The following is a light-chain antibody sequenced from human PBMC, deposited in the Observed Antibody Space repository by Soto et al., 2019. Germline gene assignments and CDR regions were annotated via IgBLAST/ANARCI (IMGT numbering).Light chain of an antibody. Sequence: QSALTQPPSASGSPGQSVTISCTGTSSDVGGYYYVSWYQQHPGKAPKLMIYEVSKRPSGVPDRFSGSKSGNTASLTVSGLQAEDEADYYCSSYAGSNNFVVFGGGTQLTVL. J-gene: IGLJ2*01. CDR1: SSDVGGYYY. CDR3: SSYAGSNNFVV. V-gene: IGLV2-8*01. CDR2: EVS.